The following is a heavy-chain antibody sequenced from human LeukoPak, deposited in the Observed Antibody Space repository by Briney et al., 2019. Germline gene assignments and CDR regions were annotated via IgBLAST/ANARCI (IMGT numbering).Heavy chain of an antibody. V-gene: IGHV3-13*01. Sequence: GGSLRLSCAASGFTFSDYDMHWVRQATGKGLEWVSAIGTAGDTYYTGSVKGRFTISRENVKNSLYLQMNSLRAGDTAVYYCARVAKERVGGVYYFDYWGQGTLVTVSS. CDR1: GFTFSDYD. J-gene: IGHJ4*02. D-gene: IGHD1-1*01. CDR2: IGTAGDT. CDR3: ARVAKERVGGVYYFDY.